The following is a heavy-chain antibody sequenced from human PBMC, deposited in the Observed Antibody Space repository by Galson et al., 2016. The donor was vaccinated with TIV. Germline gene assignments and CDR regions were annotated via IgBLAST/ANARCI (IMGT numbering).Heavy chain of an antibody. V-gene: IGHV5-51*01. CDR2: IYPGDSKT. Sequence: QSGAEVKKPGESLKISCQGSGYSFSNYWIAWVRQMPGKGLEWMGIIYPGDSKTKYSPSFQGQVIISADKSISTAYLQWSSLKASDTAKYYCAGVGGLRLGELSVYGYWYFDLWGRGTLVTVSS. D-gene: IGHD3-16*02. CDR3: AGVGGLRLGELSVYGYWYFDL. J-gene: IGHJ2*01. CDR1: GYSFSNYW.